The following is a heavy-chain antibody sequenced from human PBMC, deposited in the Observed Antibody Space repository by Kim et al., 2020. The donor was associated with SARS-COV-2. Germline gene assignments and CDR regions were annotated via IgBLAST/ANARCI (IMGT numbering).Heavy chain of an antibody. J-gene: IGHJ3*01. CDR2: TYYRSKWYN. Sequence: SQTLSLTCAISGDSVSSNIATWNWIRQSPSRGLEWLGRTYYRSKWYNDYAVSVKSRITINPDTSKNQFSLHLNSVPPEDTAVYYCARATGAGKGSFHFWGQGTIVAVSS. CDR3: ARATGAGKGSFHF. V-gene: IGHV6-1*01. CDR1: GDSVSSNIAT. D-gene: IGHD7-27*01.